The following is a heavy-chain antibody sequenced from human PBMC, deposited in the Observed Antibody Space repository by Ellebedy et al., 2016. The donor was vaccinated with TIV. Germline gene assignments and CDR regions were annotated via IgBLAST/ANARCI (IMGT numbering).Heavy chain of an antibody. Sequence: ASVKVSXKASGYTFTGYYMHWVRQAPGQGLEWMGWINPNSGGTNYAQKFQGRVTMTRDTSISTAYMELSRLRSDDTAVYYCARAKTDGSGYLSYYYYYYMDVWGKGTTVTVSS. CDR2: INPNSGGT. CDR3: ARAKTDGSGYLSYYYYYYMDV. CDR1: GYTFTGYY. D-gene: IGHD3-22*01. V-gene: IGHV1-2*02. J-gene: IGHJ6*03.